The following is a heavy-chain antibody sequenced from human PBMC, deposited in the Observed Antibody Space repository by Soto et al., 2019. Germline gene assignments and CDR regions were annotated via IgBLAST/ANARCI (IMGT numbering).Heavy chain of an antibody. CDR1: GFTFSSYA. V-gene: IGHV3-23*01. J-gene: IGHJ4*02. Sequence: VGSLRLSCAASGFTFSSYAMSWVRQAPGKGLEWVSAISGSGGSTYHADSVKGRFTISRDNSKNTLYLQMNSLRAEDTAVYYCAKDKGSGWPSDDWGQGTLVTVSS. CDR2: ISGSGGST. D-gene: IGHD6-19*01. CDR3: AKDKGSGWPSDD.